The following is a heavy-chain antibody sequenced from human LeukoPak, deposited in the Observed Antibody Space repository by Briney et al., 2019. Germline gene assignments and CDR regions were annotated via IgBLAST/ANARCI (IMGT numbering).Heavy chain of an antibody. J-gene: IGHJ4*02. Sequence: GGSLRLSCAASGFTFSSHSMNWVRQAPGKGLEWVSSISTSSSYIYHADSVKGRFTISRDNARNSMSLEMNSLRAEDTAVYYCARGPRITIFGVVIPRTRGLDYWGQGTLVTVSS. CDR1: GFTFSSHS. CDR3: ARGPRITIFGVVIPRTRGLDY. V-gene: IGHV3-21*01. CDR2: ISTSSSYI. D-gene: IGHD3-3*01.